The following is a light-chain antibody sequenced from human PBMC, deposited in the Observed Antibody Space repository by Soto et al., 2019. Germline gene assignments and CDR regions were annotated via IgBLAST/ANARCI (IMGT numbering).Light chain of an antibody. CDR3: SSYTSSTTLV. V-gene: IGLV2-14*01. J-gene: IGLJ1*01. Sequence: QSALTQPASVSGSPGQSITISCTGTSSDVGGYNYVSWYQQHPGKAPKTMIYEVSNRPSGVSNRFSGSKSGNTASLTISGLQAEHEADYYCSSYTSSTTLVFGTGTKLTVL. CDR1: SSDVGGYNY. CDR2: EVS.